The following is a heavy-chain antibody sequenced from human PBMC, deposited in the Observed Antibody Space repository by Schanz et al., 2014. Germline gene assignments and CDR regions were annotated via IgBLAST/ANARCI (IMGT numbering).Heavy chain of an antibody. J-gene: IGHJ4*02. Sequence: EVQLVESGGGWVQPGGSLRLSCATSGFSFSSYAINWVRQAPGKGLEWVSYVSRSTPDIYYADSVKGRFTMSRDNSKNTLYLQMNSLRAGDAAVYYCARGLIAAAGGAFDYWGQGTLVAVSA. D-gene: IGHD6-13*01. CDR3: ARGLIAAAGGAFDY. CDR2: VSRSTPDI. V-gene: IGHV3-23*04. CDR1: GFSFSSYA.